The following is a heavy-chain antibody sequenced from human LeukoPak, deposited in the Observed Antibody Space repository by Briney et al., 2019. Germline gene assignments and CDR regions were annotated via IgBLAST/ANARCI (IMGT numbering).Heavy chain of an antibody. CDR2: INHSGGT. V-gene: IGHV4-34*01. J-gene: IGHJ4*02. D-gene: IGHD6-13*01. Sequence: PSETLSLTCAVYGGSFSGYYWSWIRQPPGKGLEWIGEINHSGGTNYNPSLKSRVTISVDTSKNQFSLKLSSVTAADTAVYYCARGSIAAAGGGFDYWGQGTLVTVSS. CDR1: GGSFSGYY. CDR3: ARGSIAAAGGGFDY.